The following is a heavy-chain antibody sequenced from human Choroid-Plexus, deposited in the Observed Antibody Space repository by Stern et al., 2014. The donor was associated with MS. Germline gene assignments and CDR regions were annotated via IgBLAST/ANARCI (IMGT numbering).Heavy chain of an antibody. CDR3: AKDRQYLTYFFDH. D-gene: IGHD2/OR15-2a*01. V-gene: IGHV3-30*18. Sequence: MQLVESGGGVVQPGRPLRLSCVASGFTFGSCAMPWVRQAPGKGLEWVAGVSYDGSNKYYADSVKGRFTISRDNSQNTLYMQMSSLRPEDTAVYYCAKDRQYLTYFFDHWGQGSLVTVS. J-gene: IGHJ5*02. CDR2: VSYDGSNK. CDR1: GFTFGSCA.